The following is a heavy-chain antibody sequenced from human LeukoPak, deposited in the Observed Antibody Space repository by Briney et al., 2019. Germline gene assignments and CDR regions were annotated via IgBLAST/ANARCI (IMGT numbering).Heavy chain of an antibody. CDR1: GFTFSSYA. V-gene: IGHV3-9*01. J-gene: IGHJ6*02. D-gene: IGHD3-22*01. CDR3: AKDLISYYYDSSGYYNEDYGMDV. CDR2: ISWNSASI. Sequence: PGGSLRLSCAASGFTFSSYAMSWVRQAPGKGLEWVSGISWNSASIGYADSVKGRFTISRDNAKNSLYLQMNSLRAEDTALYYCAKDLISYYYDSSGYYNEDYGMDVWGQGTTVTVSS.